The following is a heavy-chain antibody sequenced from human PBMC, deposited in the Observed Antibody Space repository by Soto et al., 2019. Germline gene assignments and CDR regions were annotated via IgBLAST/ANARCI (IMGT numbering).Heavy chain of an antibody. V-gene: IGHV3-7*03. J-gene: IGHJ4*02. CDR2: IKQDGSEK. CDR3: ARSHHYYDSSGYYLLDY. Sequence: GGSLRLSCAASGFTFSSYWMSWVRQAPGKGLEWVANIKQDGSEKYYVDSVKGRFTISRDNAKNSLYLQMNSLRAEDTAVYYCARSHHYYDSSGYYLLDYWGQGTPVTVSS. D-gene: IGHD3-22*01. CDR1: GFTFSSYW.